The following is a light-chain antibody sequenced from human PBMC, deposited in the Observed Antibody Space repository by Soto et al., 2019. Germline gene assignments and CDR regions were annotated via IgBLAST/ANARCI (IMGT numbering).Light chain of an antibody. CDR3: QQRSDWLST. V-gene: IGKV3-11*01. CDR1: QSVSRY. CDR2: DAS. Sequence: EIVLTQSPATLSLSPGERATLSCRASQSVSRYLAWYQQKPGQAPRLLIYDASNRATGIQARFSGSGSGTGFTLTISSLEPEDFAVYYCQQRSDWLSTFGGGNKVQIK. J-gene: IGKJ4*01.